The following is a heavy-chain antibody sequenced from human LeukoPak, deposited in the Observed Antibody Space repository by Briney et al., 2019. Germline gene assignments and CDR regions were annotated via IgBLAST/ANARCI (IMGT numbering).Heavy chain of an antibody. J-gene: IGHJ4*02. CDR1: GGSFSGYY. Sequence: SETLSLTCAVYGGSFSGYYWSWIRQPPGKGLEWIGEINHSGSTNYNPSLKSRVTISVDTSKNQFSLKLSSATAADTAVYYCARRRHTYDFWSGSPFDYWGQGTLVTVSS. CDR3: ARRRHTYDFWSGSPFDY. D-gene: IGHD3-3*01. V-gene: IGHV4-34*01. CDR2: INHSGST.